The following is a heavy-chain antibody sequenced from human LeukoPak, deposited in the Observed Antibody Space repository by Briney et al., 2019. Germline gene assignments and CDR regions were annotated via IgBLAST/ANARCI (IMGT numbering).Heavy chain of an antibody. D-gene: IGHD4-17*01. CDR1: GVSVSTYY. V-gene: IGHV4-4*07. J-gene: IGHJ4*02. Sequence: PSETLSLTCSVSGVSVSTYYWTWIRQPAGKGLEWIGRIYPSGTTHYNPSLKSRVTMSVDTSKNQFSLKLTSVTAADTAVYYCADDFGDWGQGTLVTVSS. CDR3: ADDFGD. CDR2: IYPSGTT.